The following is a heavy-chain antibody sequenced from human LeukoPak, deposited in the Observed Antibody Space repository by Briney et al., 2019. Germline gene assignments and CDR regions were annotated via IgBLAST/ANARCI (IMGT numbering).Heavy chain of an antibody. CDR3: ARNLMATIVDY. J-gene: IGHJ4*02. V-gene: IGHV4-59*01. CDR1: GGSISSYY. Sequence: SETLSLTCTVSGGSISSYYWSWIRQPPGKGLEWIGYIYYGGSTNYNPSLKSRVTISVDTSKNQFSLKLSSVTAADTAVYYCARNLMATIVDYWGQGTLVTVSS. CDR2: IYYGGST. D-gene: IGHD5-24*01.